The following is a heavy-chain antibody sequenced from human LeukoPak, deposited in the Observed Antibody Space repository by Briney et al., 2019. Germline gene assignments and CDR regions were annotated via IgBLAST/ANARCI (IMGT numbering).Heavy chain of an antibody. D-gene: IGHD3-22*01. V-gene: IGHV4-34*01. CDR3: ARLLRGGRDTPMVTMIVVRAKSGAFDI. Sequence: SETLSLTCAVYGGSFSGYYWSWIRQPPGKGLEWIGEINHSGSTNYNPSLKSRVTISVDTSKNQFSLKLSSVTAADTTVYYCARLLRGGRDTPMVTMIVVRAKSGAFDIWGQGTMVTVSS. CDR1: GGSFSGYY. CDR2: INHSGST. J-gene: IGHJ3*02.